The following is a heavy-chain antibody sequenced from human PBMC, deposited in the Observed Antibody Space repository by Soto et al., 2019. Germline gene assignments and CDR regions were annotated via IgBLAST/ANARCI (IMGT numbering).Heavy chain of an antibody. CDR2: IIPIFGTA. J-gene: IGHJ6*02. D-gene: IGHD3-3*01. Sequence: GASVKVSCKASGGTFSSYAISWVRQAPGQGLEWMGGIIPIFGTANYAQKFQGRVTITADESTSTAYMELSSLRSEDTAVYYCARDIRITIFGPYGMDVWGQGTTVTVSS. V-gene: IGHV1-69*13. CDR3: ARDIRITIFGPYGMDV. CDR1: GGTFSSYA.